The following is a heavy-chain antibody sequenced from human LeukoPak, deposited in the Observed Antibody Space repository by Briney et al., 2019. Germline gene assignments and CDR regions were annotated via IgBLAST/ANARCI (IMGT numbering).Heavy chain of an antibody. CDR1: GYTFTSYD. CDR3: ARAGYSGYYRTFDY. V-gene: IGHV1-8*01. J-gene: IGHJ4*02. Sequence: ASVKVSCKASGYTFTSYDINWVRQATGQGLEWMGWMNPNSGNTGHAQKFQGRVTMTRNTSISTAYMELSSLRSEDTAVYYCARAGYSGYYRTFDYWGQGTLVTVSS. CDR2: MNPNSGNT. D-gene: IGHD3-22*01.